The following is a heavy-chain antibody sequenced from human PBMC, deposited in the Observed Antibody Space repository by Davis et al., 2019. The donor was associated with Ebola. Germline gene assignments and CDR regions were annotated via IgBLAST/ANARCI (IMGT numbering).Heavy chain of an antibody. D-gene: IGHD2-2*01. CDR3: ARGPPTYIVVVPAAMDYYYYGMDV. V-gene: IGHV1-8*01. Sequence: ASVKVSCKASGYTFTSYDINWVRQATGQGLEWMGWMNPNSGNTGYAQKFQGRVTMTRNTSISTAYMELSSLRSEDTAVYYCARGPPTYIVVVPAAMDYYYYGMDVWGQGTTVTVSS. J-gene: IGHJ6*02. CDR1: GYTFTSYD. CDR2: MNPNSGNT.